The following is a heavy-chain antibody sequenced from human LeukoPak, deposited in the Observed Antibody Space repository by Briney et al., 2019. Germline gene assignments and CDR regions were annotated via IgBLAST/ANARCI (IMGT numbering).Heavy chain of an antibody. CDR3: ASGTYDYVWGSYRLFDY. V-gene: IGHV4-61*09. Sequence: PSQTLSLTCTVSGGSISSGSYHWIWIRQPAGKGLEWIGHIYTSGSTNYNPSLRSRVTISVDTSKNQFSLKLNSVTAADTAVYYCASGTYDYVWGSYRLFDYWGQGTLVTVSS. CDR2: IYTSGST. J-gene: IGHJ4*02. D-gene: IGHD3-16*02. CDR1: GGSISSGSYH.